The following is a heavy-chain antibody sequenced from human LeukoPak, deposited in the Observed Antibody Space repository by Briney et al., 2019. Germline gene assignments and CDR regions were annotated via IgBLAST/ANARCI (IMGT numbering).Heavy chain of an antibody. CDR1: GFTFSTYT. Sequence: GGSLRLSCAASGFTFSTYTMYWVRHPPGKRLEWVSIIGNNGGGIHYADSVKGRFTISRDNFKTALYLQMNSLRVEDTAVYYCAIDPNWGTHSWGQGVLVTVSS. V-gene: IGHV3-23*01. CDR3: AIDPNWGTHS. CDR2: IGNNGGGI. J-gene: IGHJ4*02. D-gene: IGHD7-27*01.